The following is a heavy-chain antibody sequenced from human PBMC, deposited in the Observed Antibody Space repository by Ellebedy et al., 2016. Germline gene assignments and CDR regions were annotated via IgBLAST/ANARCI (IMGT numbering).Heavy chain of an antibody. CDR3: AREDRRMATNPLDY. Sequence: ASVKVSCKASGYTFTSYAISWVRQAPGQGLEWMGRIIPILGIANYAQKFQGRVTITADKSTSTAYMELSSLRSEDTAVYYCAREDRRMATNPLDYWGQGTLVTVSS. V-gene: IGHV1-69*04. CDR1: GYTFTSYA. D-gene: IGHD5-24*01. CDR2: IIPILGIA. J-gene: IGHJ4*02.